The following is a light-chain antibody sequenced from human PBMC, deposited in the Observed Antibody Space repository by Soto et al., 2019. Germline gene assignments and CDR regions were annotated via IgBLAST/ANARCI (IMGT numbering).Light chain of an antibody. Sequence: SYELTQPPSVSVAPGQTARITCGGDNIGIKSVHWYHQKAGQAPVLVVHDDADRPSGIPERFSGSNSGNTATLTISRVEAGDEADYYCQVWDGSSDHEEWVFGGGTKLTVL. V-gene: IGLV3-21*02. CDR3: QVWDGSSDHEEWV. CDR1: NIGIKS. J-gene: IGLJ3*02. CDR2: DDA.